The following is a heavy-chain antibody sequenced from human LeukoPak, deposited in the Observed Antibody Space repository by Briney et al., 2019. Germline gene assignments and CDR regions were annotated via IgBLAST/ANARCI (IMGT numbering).Heavy chain of an antibody. D-gene: IGHD3-22*01. Sequence: SETLSLTCTVSGGSISSGSYYWVWIRQPPGKGLEWIGTIYYSGNTYYNPSPKSRVTISVDTSKNQFSLKLSSVTAADTAIYYCARESYYDSSGYSHDAFDIWGQGTMVTVSS. V-gene: IGHV4-39*07. J-gene: IGHJ3*02. CDR1: GGSISSGSYY. CDR2: IYYSGNT. CDR3: ARESYYDSSGYSHDAFDI.